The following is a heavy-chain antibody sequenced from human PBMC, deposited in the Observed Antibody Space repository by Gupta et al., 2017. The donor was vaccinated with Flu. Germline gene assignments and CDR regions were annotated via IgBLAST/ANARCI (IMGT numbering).Heavy chain of an antibody. V-gene: IGHV1-2*02. CDR3: ARDSGGGIAAAGADY. D-gene: IGHD6-13*01. Sequence: QVQLVPSGAEVKKPGASVKVSCQASGYTFTGYYMHSLRQAPGQGLEWMGWINPNSGGTNYAQKFQGRVTMTRDTSISTAYMELSRLRSDDTAVYYCARDSGGGIAAAGADYWGQGTLVTVSS. CDR2: INPNSGGT. CDR1: GYTFTGYY. J-gene: IGHJ4*02.